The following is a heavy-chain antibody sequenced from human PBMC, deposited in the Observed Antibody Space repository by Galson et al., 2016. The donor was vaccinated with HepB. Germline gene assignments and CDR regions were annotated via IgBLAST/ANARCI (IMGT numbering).Heavy chain of an antibody. J-gene: IGHJ4*02. D-gene: IGHD5-24*01. V-gene: IGHV2-5*02. Sequence: PALVKPTQTLTLTCTFSGFSLPADGVGVGWLRQPPGKALDWLALVYWDDDQRYNPSLKSRLTIDKDTSTNQVVLTVTNLDPLDTATYYCAHALRWGELCNHDGFFPNNCFDDWSQGTLVTVSS. CDR2: VYWDDDQ. CDR1: GFSLPADGVG. CDR3: AHALRWGELCNHDGFFPNNCFDD.